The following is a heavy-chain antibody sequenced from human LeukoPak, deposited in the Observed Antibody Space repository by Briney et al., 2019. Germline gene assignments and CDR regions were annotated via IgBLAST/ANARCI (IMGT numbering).Heavy chain of an antibody. Sequence: GGSLRLSCATSGFSFSTFGMHWVRQTPGKGLEWVSHISKDESNKYYADSVKGRFTISRDTSKNTLFLQMNSLRVEDTAMYYCAKDNPVLEYWGQGILVTVSS. V-gene: IGHV3-30*18. CDR1: GFSFSTFG. J-gene: IGHJ4*02. CDR3: AKDNPVLEY. CDR2: ISKDESNK.